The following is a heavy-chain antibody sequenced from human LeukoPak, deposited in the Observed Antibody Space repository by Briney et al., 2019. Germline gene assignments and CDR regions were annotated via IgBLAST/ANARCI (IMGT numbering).Heavy chain of an antibody. Sequence: SETLSLTCTVPGGSISSGGYYWSWIRQPPGKGLEWIGYIYHSGSTYYNPSLKSRVTISVDRSKNQFSLKLSSVTAADTAVYYCARHIAVSYDAFDLWGRGTMVTVSS. J-gene: IGHJ3*01. V-gene: IGHV4-30-2*01. D-gene: IGHD6-19*01. CDR2: IYHSGST. CDR3: ARHIAVSYDAFDL. CDR1: GGSISSGGYY.